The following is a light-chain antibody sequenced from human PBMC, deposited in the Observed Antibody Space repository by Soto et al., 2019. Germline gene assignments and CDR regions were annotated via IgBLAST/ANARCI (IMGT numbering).Light chain of an antibody. J-gene: IGKJ2*01. V-gene: IGKV1-5*03. CDR3: QQYDRFPYT. CDR1: QSISNW. CDR2: KAS. Sequence: DIQMTQSPSTLSASVGDTVTITCRASQSISNWLAWYQQKPGQAPKLLIHKASTLESGVPSRFSASGSGTEFPLTISSLQPDDFATFYCQQYDRFPYTFGQGTKLEIK.